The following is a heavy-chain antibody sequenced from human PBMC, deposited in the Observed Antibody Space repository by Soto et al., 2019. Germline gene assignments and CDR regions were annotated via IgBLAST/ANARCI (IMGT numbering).Heavy chain of an antibody. CDR3: AIASSGWSNYYYGMDV. Sequence: SETLSLTXTVSGGSISSYYWSWIRQPPGKGLEWIGYIYYSGSTNYNPSLKSRVTISVDTSKNQFSLKLSSVTAADTAVYYCAIASSGWSNYYYGMDVWGQGTTVTVSS. CDR1: GGSISSYY. D-gene: IGHD6-19*01. CDR2: IYYSGST. V-gene: IGHV4-59*01. J-gene: IGHJ6*02.